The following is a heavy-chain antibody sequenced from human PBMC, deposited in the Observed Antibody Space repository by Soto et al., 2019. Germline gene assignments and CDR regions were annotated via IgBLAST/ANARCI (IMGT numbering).Heavy chain of an antibody. J-gene: IGHJ4*02. CDR3: AREGDMKFHSDSSDEPGY. CDR1: EYTFTIYV. D-gene: IGHD3-22*01. Sequence: GASVKVSCKASEYTFTIYVMHWVRQAPGQRVEWMGWINAGIGDTEYSEKFQGRVTITADTSTSTAYMELSSLRSDDTAVYYCAREGDMKFHSDSSDEPGYWGQGTLVTVSS. V-gene: IGHV1-3*01. CDR2: INAGIGDT.